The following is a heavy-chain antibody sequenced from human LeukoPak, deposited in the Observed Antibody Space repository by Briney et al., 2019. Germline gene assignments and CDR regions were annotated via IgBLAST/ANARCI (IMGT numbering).Heavy chain of an antibody. V-gene: IGHV4-39*07. J-gene: IGHJ4*02. CDR2: TYYSGST. D-gene: IGHD2-8*01. Sequence: SETLSLTCTVSGGSISSSSYYWGWIRQPPGKGLEWIGRTYYSGSTYYNPSLKSRVTITVDTSKNQFSLKLSSVTAADTAVYYCARGYCTNAVCSLGPTQAWGQGTLVTVSS. CDR3: ARGYCTNAVCSLGPTQA. CDR1: GGSISSSSYY.